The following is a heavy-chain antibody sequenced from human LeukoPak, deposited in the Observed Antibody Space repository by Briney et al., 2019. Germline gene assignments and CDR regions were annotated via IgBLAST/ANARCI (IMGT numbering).Heavy chain of an antibody. CDR2: ISYDGSNK. CDR1: GLTFSIYG. J-gene: IGHJ4*02. Sequence: PGRSLRLSCAASGLTFSIYGMHWVRQAPGKGLEWVAFISYDGSNKYYADSVKGRFTISRDHSKNTLYLQMNSLRAEDTALYLCSKDPWQSGHYYDSSGQFDYWGQGTLVTVSS. V-gene: IGHV3-30*18. CDR3: SKDPWQSGHYYDSSGQFDY. D-gene: IGHD3-22*01.